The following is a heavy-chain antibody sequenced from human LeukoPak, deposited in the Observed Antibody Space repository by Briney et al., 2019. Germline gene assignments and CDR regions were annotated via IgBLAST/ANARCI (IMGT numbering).Heavy chain of an antibody. Sequence: GESLKISCKGSGYSFTSYWIGWVRQMPGKGLEWMGIIYPGDSDTRYSPSFQGQVTISADKSISTAYLQWSSLKASDTAMYYCARSGWQQLVEQGAFDIWGQGTMVTVSS. CDR2: IYPGDSDT. J-gene: IGHJ3*02. CDR1: GYSFTSYW. D-gene: IGHD6-13*01. V-gene: IGHV5-51*01. CDR3: ARSGWQQLVEQGAFDI.